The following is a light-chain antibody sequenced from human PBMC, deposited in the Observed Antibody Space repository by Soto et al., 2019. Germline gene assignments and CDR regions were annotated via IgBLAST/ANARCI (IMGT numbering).Light chain of an antibody. J-gene: IGKJ1*01. CDR2: AAS. V-gene: IGKV1-39*01. CDR3: QQSYNTPRT. CDR1: QTISIY. Sequence: DIQMTHSPSSLSASVGDRVTITCRASQTISIYLHWYQQKPGKAPQLLIQAASSLQSGVPSRFSGSGSGTDFTLTISSLQPEDFATYYCQQSYNTPRTFGQGTKVDI.